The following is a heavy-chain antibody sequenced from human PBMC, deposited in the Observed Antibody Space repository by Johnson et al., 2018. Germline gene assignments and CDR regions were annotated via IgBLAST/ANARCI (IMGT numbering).Heavy chain of an antibody. V-gene: IGHV3-30-3*01. Sequence: QVQLVQSGGGVVQPGRSLRLSCAASGFTFSSYAMHWVRQAPGKGLEWVAVISYEGSNKYYADSVKGRFTISRDNSKNTLYLHMNSLRAEDTAGYYCARDSCAYSSSCQKVAFDIWGQGTMVTVSS. D-gene: IGHD6-13*01. CDR1: GFTFSSYA. J-gene: IGHJ3*02. CDR2: ISYEGSNK. CDR3: ARDSCAYSSSCQKVAFDI.